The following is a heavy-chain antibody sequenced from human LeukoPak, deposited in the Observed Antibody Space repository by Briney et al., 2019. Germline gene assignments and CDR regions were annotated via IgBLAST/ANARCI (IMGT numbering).Heavy chain of an antibody. Sequence: GGSLRLSCAVSGFSVSGYWMTWVRQAPGKGLEWVANIKQDGSEKNYVDSVKGRFTISRDNAENSLFLQMNSLRAEDTAVYYCARLYYYYMDVWGKGTTVTVSS. CDR1: GFSVSGYW. CDR3: ARLYYYYMDV. CDR2: IKQDGSEK. V-gene: IGHV3-7*01. J-gene: IGHJ6*03.